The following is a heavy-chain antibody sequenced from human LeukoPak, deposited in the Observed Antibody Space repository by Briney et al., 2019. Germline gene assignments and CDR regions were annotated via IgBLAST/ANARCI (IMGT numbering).Heavy chain of an antibody. D-gene: IGHD3-3*01. CDR2: ISSNGGST. V-gene: IGHV3-64*01. CDR1: GFTFRSYA. Sequence: GGSLRLSXAASGFTFRSYAMHWVRQAPGKGLEYVSAISSNGGSTYYANSVKGRFTISRDNSKNTLYLQMGSLRAEDMAVYYCARSTIFGVVTPLGYWGQGTLVTVSS. CDR3: ARSTIFGVVTPLGY. J-gene: IGHJ4*02.